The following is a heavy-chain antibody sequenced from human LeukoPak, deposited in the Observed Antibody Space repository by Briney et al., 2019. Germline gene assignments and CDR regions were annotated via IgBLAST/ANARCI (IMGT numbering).Heavy chain of an antibody. CDR2: MNPNSGNT. Sequence: ASVKVSCKASGYTFTSYDINWVRQATGQGLEWMGWMNPNSGNTGYARKFQGRVTMTRNTSISTAYMELSSLRSEDTAVYYCARESSSWETYYGMDVWGQGTTVTVSS. V-gene: IGHV1-8*01. J-gene: IGHJ6*02. CDR3: ARESSSWETYYGMDV. D-gene: IGHD6-13*01. CDR1: GYTFTSYD.